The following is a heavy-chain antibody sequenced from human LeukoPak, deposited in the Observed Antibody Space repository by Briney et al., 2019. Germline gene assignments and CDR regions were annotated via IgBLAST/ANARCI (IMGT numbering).Heavy chain of an antibody. J-gene: IGHJ4*02. D-gene: IGHD6-13*01. CDR1: GGSISSYY. Sequence: SETLSLTCTVSGGSISSYYWSWIRQPPGKGLEWIGYIYYSGSTNYNPSLKSRVTISVDTSKNQFSLKLSSVTAADTAVYYCARLYSSSWYGIDYWGQGTLVTVSS. CDR3: ARLYSSSWYGIDY. V-gene: IGHV4-59*12. CDR2: IYYSGST.